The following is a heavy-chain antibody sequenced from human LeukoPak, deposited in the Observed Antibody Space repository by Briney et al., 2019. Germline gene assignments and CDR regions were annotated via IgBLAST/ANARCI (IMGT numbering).Heavy chain of an antibody. D-gene: IGHD3-10*01. V-gene: IGHV3-9*01. J-gene: IGHJ4*02. CDR3: AKDVDGSGSRFDY. CDR1: GFIFDDYA. Sequence: GGSPRLSCATSGFIFDDYAIHWVRLVPGKGLEWVSRISWNSVSESYADSVRGRFTISRDNAENSLHLQMESLRPEDTALYFCAKDVDGSGSRFDYWGQGTLVIVS. CDR2: ISWNSVSE.